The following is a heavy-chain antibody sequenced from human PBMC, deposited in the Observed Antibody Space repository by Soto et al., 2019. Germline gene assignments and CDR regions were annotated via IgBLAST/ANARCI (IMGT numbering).Heavy chain of an antibody. D-gene: IGHD6-13*01. CDR2: MNPNSGTT. CDR3: ERRAYSSSLYYYYYYGMDV. Sequence: QVQLVQSGAEVKKPGASVKVSCKASGYTFTSYDINWVRQATGQGLEWMGWMNPNSGTTGYAQKFQGRVTMTRNASISTSYMELIRLRSEYTAVYYCERRAYSSSLYYYYYYGMDVWGQGTTVTVSS. V-gene: IGHV1-8*01. CDR1: GYTFTSYD. J-gene: IGHJ6*02.